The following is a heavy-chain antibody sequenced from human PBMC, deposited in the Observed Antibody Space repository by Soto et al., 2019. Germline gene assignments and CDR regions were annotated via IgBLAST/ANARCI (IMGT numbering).Heavy chain of an antibody. CDR3: ARDSEDLTSNFDY. CDR2: ISSTTNYI. CDR1: GFTFTRYS. V-gene: IGHV3-21*01. J-gene: IGHJ4*02. Sequence: EVQLVESGGGLVKPGGSLRLSCAASGFTFTRYSMNWVRQAPGKGLEWVSSISSTTNYIYYGDSMKGRFPISSDNAKKSLYLAMNSLRAEDTAVYYCARDSEDLTSNFDYWGQGTLVTVSS.